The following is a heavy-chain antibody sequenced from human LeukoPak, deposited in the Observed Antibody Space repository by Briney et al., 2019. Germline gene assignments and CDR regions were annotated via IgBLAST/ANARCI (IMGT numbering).Heavy chain of an antibody. J-gene: IGHJ5*02. D-gene: IGHD2-8*01. Sequence: ASVKVSCKASGGTFSSYAISWVRQAPGQGLEWMGWISAYNGNTNYAQKLQGRVTMTTDTSTSTAYMELRSLRSDDTAVYYCARDRKGVRWFDPWGQGTLVTVSS. V-gene: IGHV1-18*01. CDR3: ARDRKGVRWFDP. CDR2: ISAYNGNT. CDR1: GGTFSSYA.